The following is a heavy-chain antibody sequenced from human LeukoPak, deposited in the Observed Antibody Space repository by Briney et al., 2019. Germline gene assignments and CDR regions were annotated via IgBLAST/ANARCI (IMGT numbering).Heavy chain of an antibody. D-gene: IGHD2-2*02. J-gene: IGHJ4*02. V-gene: IGHV1-3*03. Sequence: ASVKVSCKSSGYTFTSYGISWVRQAPGQRLEWMGWINAGNGNTEYAQEFQGRVTITRDTSASTVYMELSSLSSEDMAVYYCTLYNYWGQGTLVTVSS. CDR3: TLYNY. CDR2: INAGNGNT. CDR1: GYTFTSYG.